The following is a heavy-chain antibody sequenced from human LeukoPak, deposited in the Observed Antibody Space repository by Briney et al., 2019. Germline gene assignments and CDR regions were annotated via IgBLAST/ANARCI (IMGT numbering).Heavy chain of an antibody. J-gene: IGHJ4*02. Sequence: SETLSLACIVSGYSISSGYYWGWIRQPPGKGLEWIGSIYHSGSTYYNPSLKSRVTISVDTSKNQFSLKLSSVTAADTAVYYCAREVEGSSSFDYWGQGTLVTVSS. CDR3: AREVEGSSSFDY. CDR2: IYHSGST. V-gene: IGHV4-38-2*02. CDR1: GYSISSGYY. D-gene: IGHD6-6*01.